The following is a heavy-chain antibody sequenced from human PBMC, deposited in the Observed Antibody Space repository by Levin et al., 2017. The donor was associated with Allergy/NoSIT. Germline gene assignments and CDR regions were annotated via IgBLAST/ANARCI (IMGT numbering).Heavy chain of an antibody. V-gene: IGHV1-2*02. CDR1: GYTFTGYN. CDR2: NNPRSGYT. J-gene: IGHJ3*01. Sequence: ASVKVSCKASGYTFTGYNIHWVRQAPGQGLEWMGWNNPRSGYTKYAQKFQGRVTMTRDTSISTAYMGLSGLRSDDTAVYYCASQPHALDLWGQGTMVTVSS. CDR3: ASQPHALDL.